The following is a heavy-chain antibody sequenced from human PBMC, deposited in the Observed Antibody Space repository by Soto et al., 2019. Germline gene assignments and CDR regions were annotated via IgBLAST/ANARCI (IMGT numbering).Heavy chain of an antibody. Sequence: PSEPLSLTCAVYGVPFIGYYWSWIGQSPGKGLEWIGEINHSVNTNYNPSLKSRVTMLVDTSKNQFSLSLSSVTAADTAVYYCANLIVFHSSYYHDYWGHGTLVTVSS. CDR3: ANLIVFHSSYYHDY. D-gene: IGHD1-26*01. J-gene: IGHJ4*01. CDR1: GVPFIGYY. CDR2: INHSVNT. V-gene: IGHV4-34*01.